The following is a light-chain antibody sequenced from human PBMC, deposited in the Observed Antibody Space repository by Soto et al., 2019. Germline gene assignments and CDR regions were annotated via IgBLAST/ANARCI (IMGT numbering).Light chain of an antibody. CDR2: IND. V-gene: IGLV1-44*01. CDR3: AARDASPNAL. Sequence: QSVLTQPPAASGTPGQRITISCSGSSSNIGDNPVNWYQQLPGAAPKLLIYINDQRPSGVPGRFSGSKSGTSASLAISGLQPEDEADYYCAARDASPNALFGTGLKVTV. CDR1: SSNIGDNP. J-gene: IGLJ1*01.